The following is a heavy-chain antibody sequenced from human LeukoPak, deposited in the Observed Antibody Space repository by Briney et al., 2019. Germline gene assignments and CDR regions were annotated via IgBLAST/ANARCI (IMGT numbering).Heavy chain of an antibody. CDR3: ASYYYDSSDYLNY. Sequence: SETLSLTCTVSGGSISSSGYYWGWIRQPPGKGLEWIGSIYYSGSTYHNPSLKSRVTISVDTSKNQFSLKLSSVTATDTAVYYSASYYYDSSDYLNYWGQGTLATVSS. V-gene: IGHV4-39*01. D-gene: IGHD3-22*01. CDR2: IYYSGST. J-gene: IGHJ4*02. CDR1: GGSISSSGYY.